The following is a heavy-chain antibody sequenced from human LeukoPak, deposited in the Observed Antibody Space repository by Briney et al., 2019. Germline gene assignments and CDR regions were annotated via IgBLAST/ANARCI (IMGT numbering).Heavy chain of an antibody. CDR1: GFTFSSYA. V-gene: IGHV3-48*03. CDR3: ARRVKVNFVGLFGEDNNYYYMDV. J-gene: IGHJ6*03. Sequence: GGSLRLSCAASGFTFSSYAMSWVRQAPGKGLEWLSYMSASGTVKYYADSVKGRFTISRDDAKNSLYLQMNSLRVEDTAVYYCARRVKVNFVGLFGEDNNYYYMDVWGKGTTVTVS. D-gene: IGHD3-10*02. CDR2: MSASGTVK.